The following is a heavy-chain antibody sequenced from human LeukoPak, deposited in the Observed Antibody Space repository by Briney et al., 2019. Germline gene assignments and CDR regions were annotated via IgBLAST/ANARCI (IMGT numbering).Heavy chain of an antibody. CDR3: ARDGAYCGGDCYPYYFDY. CDR2: ISSSSSYI. D-gene: IGHD2-21*01. J-gene: IGHJ4*02. CDR1: GFTFSSYN. V-gene: IGHV3-21*01. Sequence: GGSLRLSCAASGFTFSSYNMNWVRQAPGKGLEWVSSISSSSSYIYYADSVKGRFTISRDNAKNSLYLQMNSLRAEDTAVYYCARDGAYCGGDCYPYYFDYWGQGTLVTVSS.